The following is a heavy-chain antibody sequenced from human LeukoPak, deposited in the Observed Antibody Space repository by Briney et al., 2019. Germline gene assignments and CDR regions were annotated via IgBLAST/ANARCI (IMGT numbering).Heavy chain of an antibody. CDR1: GFIFSSYT. V-gene: IGHV3-21*01. Sequence: GGSLRLSCAASGFIFSSYTMNWVRQAPGKGLEWVSSISSSSIYIYYADSVKGRFTISRDNAKNSLYLQMNSLKAEDTAVYYCARISWNSRAFDFWGLGTLVTVSS. CDR2: ISSSSIYI. J-gene: IGHJ4*02. D-gene: IGHD1-7*01. CDR3: ARISWNSRAFDF.